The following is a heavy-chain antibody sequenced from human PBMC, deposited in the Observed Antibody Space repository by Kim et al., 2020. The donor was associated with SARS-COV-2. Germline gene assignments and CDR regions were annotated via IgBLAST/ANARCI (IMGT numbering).Heavy chain of an antibody. CDR1: GGTFSSYA. CDR2: IIPIFGTA. V-gene: IGHV1-69*13. D-gene: IGHD3-16*01. CDR3: ASLKGGSYGRDY. Sequence: SVKVSCKASGGTFSSYAISWVRQAPGQGLEWMGGIIPIFGTANYAQKFQGRVTITADESTSTAYMELSSLRSEDTAVYYCASLKGGSYGRDYWGQGTLVTVSS. J-gene: IGHJ4*02.